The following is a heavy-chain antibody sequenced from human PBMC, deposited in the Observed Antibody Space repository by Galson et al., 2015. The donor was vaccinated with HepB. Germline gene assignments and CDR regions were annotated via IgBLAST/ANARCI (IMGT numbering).Heavy chain of an antibody. V-gene: IGHV3-66*01. D-gene: IGHD2-2*01. CDR2: IYSGGST. Sequence: SLRLSCAASGFTVSSNYMSWVRQAPGKGLEWVSVIYSGGSTYYADSVKGRFTISRDNSKNTLYLQMNSLRAEGTAVYYCAGGYCSSTSCYRYYYYGMDVWGQGTTVTVSS. J-gene: IGHJ6*02. CDR3: AGGYCSSTSCYRYYYYGMDV. CDR1: GFTVSSNY.